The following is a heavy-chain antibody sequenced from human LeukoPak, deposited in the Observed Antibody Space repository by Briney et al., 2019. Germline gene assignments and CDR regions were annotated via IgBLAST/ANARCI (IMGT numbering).Heavy chain of an antibody. V-gene: IGHV4-34*01. CDR1: GGSFSNYY. D-gene: IGHD3-10*01. J-gene: IGHJ6*04. CDR2: INHSGST. Sequence: KPPETLSLTCAVYGGSFSNYYWSWIRQPPGKGLEWIWEINHSGSTNYNPSLKSRVTISVDTSKNQFSLKLSSVTAADTAVYYCAREAFTMVRGVIIESYHNDYGIDVWGKGTTVTVSS. CDR3: AREAFTMVRGVIIESYHNDYGIDV.